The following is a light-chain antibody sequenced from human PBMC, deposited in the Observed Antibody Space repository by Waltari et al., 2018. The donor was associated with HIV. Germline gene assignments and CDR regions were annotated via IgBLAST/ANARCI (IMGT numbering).Light chain of an antibody. V-gene: IGKV3-11*01. CDR3: LQRNSWPLT. J-gene: IGKJ4*01. CDR2: GAS. Sequence: EIVLTQSPATLSLSPGERVTLSCRASQSVSSSLAWDQLKPGQAPRLLIYGASNRATGIPARFSGGGSGTDFTLTISSLEPEDFAVYYCLQRNSWPLTVGGGTRVEIK. CDR1: QSVSSS.